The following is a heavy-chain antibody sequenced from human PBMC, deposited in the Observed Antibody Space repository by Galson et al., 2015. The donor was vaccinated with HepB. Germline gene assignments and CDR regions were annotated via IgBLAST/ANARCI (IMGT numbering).Heavy chain of an antibody. CDR2: IWYDGSNK. V-gene: IGHV3-33*08. Sequence: SLRLSCAASGFTFSSYGMHWVRQAPGKGLEWVAVIWYDGSNKYYADSVKGRFTISRDNSKNTLYLQMNSLRAEDTAVYYCARTVTYFDPFQHWGQGTLVTVSS. J-gene: IGHJ1*01. D-gene: IGHD4-17*01. CDR3: ARTVTYFDPFQH. CDR1: GFTFSSYG.